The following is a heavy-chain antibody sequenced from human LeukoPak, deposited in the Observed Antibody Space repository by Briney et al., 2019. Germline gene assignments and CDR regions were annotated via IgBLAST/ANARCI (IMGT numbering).Heavy chain of an antibody. Sequence: SVKDSCKASGGTFSSYAISWVRQAPGQGLEWMGGIIPIFGTANYAQKFQGRVTITADESTSTAYMELSSLRSEDTAVYYCARTYCSSTSCLTRYYYYYGMDVWGQGTTVTVSS. CDR2: IIPIFGTA. J-gene: IGHJ6*02. D-gene: IGHD2-2*01. CDR1: GGTFSSYA. CDR3: ARTYCSSTSCLTRYYYYYGMDV. V-gene: IGHV1-69*13.